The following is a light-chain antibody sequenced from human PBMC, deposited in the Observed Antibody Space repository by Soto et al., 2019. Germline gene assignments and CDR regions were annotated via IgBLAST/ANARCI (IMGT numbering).Light chain of an antibody. CDR3: QQRSDWPST. CDR1: QSVGTY. V-gene: IGKV3-11*01. Sequence: EIVLTQSPATLSLSPGERATLSCRASQSVGTYFAWYQQKPGQAPRLLIYDSSNRATVIPARFSGSGSGTDFTLTISSLEPEDFAVYYCQQRSDWPSTCGGGTKVEIK. CDR2: DSS. J-gene: IGKJ4*01.